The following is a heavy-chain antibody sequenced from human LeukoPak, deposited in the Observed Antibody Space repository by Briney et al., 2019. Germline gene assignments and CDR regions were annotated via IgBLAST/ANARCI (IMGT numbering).Heavy chain of an antibody. D-gene: IGHD1-26*01. CDR3: ARELRGSTAY. CDR1: GFPLSSDA. J-gene: IGHJ4*02. V-gene: IGHV3-64*01. CDR2: HSRNGGST. Sequence: GGALRHACAIPGFPLSSDAMHSVRQAPGKGLEYVSGHSRNGGSTNDATSVKDRDTISRDHSRNPRYDQMGSWRVEGMSVHYCARELRGSTAYGGRGTLVTVSS.